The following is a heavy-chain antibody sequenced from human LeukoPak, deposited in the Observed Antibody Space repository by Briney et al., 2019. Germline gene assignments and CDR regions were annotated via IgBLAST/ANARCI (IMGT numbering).Heavy chain of an antibody. V-gene: IGHV4-39*01. J-gene: IGHJ4*02. CDR3: ARLRNGFTGNY. CDR1: GGSISSSSYY. Sequence: SETLSLTCTASGGSISSSSYYWGWIRQPPGKGLEWIGSIYYSGSTYYNPSLKSRVTISVDTSKNQFSLKLSSVTAADTAVYYCARLRNGFTGNYWGQGTLVTVSS. D-gene: IGHD1-1*01. CDR2: IYYSGST.